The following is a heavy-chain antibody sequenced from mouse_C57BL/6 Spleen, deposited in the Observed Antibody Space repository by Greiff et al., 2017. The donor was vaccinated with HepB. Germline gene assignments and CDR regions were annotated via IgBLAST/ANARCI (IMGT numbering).Heavy chain of an antibody. CDR1: GFTFSSYG. CDR2: ISSGGSYT. Sequence: DVMLVESGGDLVKPGGSLKLSCAASGFTFSSYGMSWVRQTPDKRLEWVATISSGGSYTYYPDSVKGRFTISRDNAKNTLYLQMSSLKSEDTAMYYCARHYDYDGFDYWGQGTTLTVSS. D-gene: IGHD2-4*01. J-gene: IGHJ2*01. V-gene: IGHV5-6*02. CDR3: ARHYDYDGFDY.